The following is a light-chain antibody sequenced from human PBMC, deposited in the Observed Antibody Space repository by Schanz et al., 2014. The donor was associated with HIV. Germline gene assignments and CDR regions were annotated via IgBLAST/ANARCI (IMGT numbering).Light chain of an antibody. Sequence: QSVLTQPPSVSAAPGQKVTISCSGSSSNIGNNYVSWYQQLPGTAPKLLIYDNNKRPSGIPDRFSGSKSGTSASLAITGLQAEDEADYYCQSFDSSVSGVVFGGGTKVTVL. CDR1: SSNIGNNY. J-gene: IGLJ2*01. CDR2: DNN. CDR3: QSFDSSVSGVV. V-gene: IGLV1-51*01.